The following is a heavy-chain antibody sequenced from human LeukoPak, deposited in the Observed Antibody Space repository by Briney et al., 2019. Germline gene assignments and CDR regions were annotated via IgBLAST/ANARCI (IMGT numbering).Heavy chain of an antibody. V-gene: IGHV3-21*04. CDR3: AKDDSSGDCSSTSCPPNAFDI. CDR1: GFTFSTYS. J-gene: IGHJ3*02. CDR2: ISTTGSYI. D-gene: IGHD2-2*01. Sequence: GGSLRLSCAASGFTFSTYSMNWVRQAPGKGLEWVSSISTTGSYIHYADSVKGRFTTSRDNAKNSLYLQMNSLRAEDMALYYCAKDDSSGDCSSTSCPPNAFDIWGQGTMVTVSS.